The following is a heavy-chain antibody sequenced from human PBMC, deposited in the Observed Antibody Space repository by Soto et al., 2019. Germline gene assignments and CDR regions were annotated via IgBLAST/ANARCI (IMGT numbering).Heavy chain of an antibody. V-gene: IGHV3-30*18. CDR2: MSHDGKNK. CDR1: GFTFSTNV. CDR3: VKDYDRTWSFDY. D-gene: IGHD3-3*01. J-gene: IGHJ4*02. Sequence: QVQLVESGGGVVQPGRSLRLSCGASGFTFSTNVMHWVRQSPGKGLEWVAFMSHDGKNKNYVDSVKGRFTISRDNSKNTLYLQMDSLRPEDTALYYCVKDYDRTWSFDYWGQGTLVTVSS.